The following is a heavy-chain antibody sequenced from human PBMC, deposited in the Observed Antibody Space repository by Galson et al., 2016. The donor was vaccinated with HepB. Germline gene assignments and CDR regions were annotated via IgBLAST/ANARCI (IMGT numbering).Heavy chain of an antibody. J-gene: IGHJ2*01. V-gene: IGHV3-30*18. Sequence: SLRLSCAASGFTFSNHGMHWVRQAPGKGLEWVAAVSAGGGTKYYIDSVKGRFTISRDNSKNTVYLQMNSLRAEDTAVYYCTQEKEFAHWYFDLWGRGTLGTVSS. CDR3: TQEKEFAHWYFDL. D-gene: IGHD3-10*01. CDR1: GFTFSNHG. CDR2: VSAGGGTK.